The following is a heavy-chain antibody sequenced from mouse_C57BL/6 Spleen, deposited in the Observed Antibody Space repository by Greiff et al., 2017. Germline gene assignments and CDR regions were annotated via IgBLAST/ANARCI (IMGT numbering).Heavy chain of an antibody. CDR1: GFTFSSYT. D-gene: IGHD4-1*01. CDR2: ISGGGGNT. V-gene: IGHV5-9*01. CDR3: ARQAGTVYFDY. Sequence: EVKLVESGGGLVKPGGSLKLSCAASGFTFSSYTMSWVRQTPEKRLEWVATISGGGGNTYYPDSVKGRFTISRDNAKNTLYLQMSSLRSEDTALYYCARQAGTVYFDYWGQGTTLTVSS. J-gene: IGHJ2*01.